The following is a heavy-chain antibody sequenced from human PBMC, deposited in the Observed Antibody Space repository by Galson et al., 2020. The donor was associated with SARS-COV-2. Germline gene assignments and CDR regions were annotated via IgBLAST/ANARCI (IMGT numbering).Heavy chain of an antibody. V-gene: IGHV3-21*04. CDR1: GFTFETYA. CDR3: ARGPMGDSGYYDF. CDR2: INSGSTYT. J-gene: IGHJ4*02. Sequence: GGSLRLSCAASGFTFETYAMNWVRQAPGKGLEWVSAINSGSTYTYYADSVKGRFTVSRDNAKNSLYLHMNSLRVEDTAVYYCARGPMGDSGYYDFWGQGSLVTVSS. D-gene: IGHD3-22*01.